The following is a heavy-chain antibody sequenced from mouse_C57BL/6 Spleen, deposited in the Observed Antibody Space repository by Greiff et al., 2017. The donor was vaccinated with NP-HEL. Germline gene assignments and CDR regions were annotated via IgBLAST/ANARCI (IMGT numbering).Heavy chain of an antibody. J-gene: IGHJ2*01. V-gene: IGHV5-9*01. Sequence: EVQVVESGGGLVKPGGSLKLSCAASGITFSSYTMSWVRQTPEKRLEWVATISGGGGNTYYPDSVKGRFTISRDNAKNTLYLQLSSLRSEDTALYYCARQGSSFDYWGQGTTLTVSS. CDR3: ARQGSSFDY. CDR1: GITFSSYT. CDR2: ISGGGGNT.